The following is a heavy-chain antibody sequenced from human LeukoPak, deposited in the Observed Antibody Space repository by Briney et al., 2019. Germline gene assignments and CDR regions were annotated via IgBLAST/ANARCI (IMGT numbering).Heavy chain of an antibody. CDR1: GYTFTSYG. CDR2: IGAYNGNT. Sequence: ASVKVSCKASGYTFTSYGISWVRQAPGQGLEWMGWIGAYNGNTNYAQKLQGRVTMTTDTSTSTAYMELRSLRSDDTAVYYCARDGYCSGGSCYDHWFDPWGQGTLVTVSS. J-gene: IGHJ5*02. D-gene: IGHD2-15*01. CDR3: ARDGYCSGGSCYDHWFDP. V-gene: IGHV1-18*01.